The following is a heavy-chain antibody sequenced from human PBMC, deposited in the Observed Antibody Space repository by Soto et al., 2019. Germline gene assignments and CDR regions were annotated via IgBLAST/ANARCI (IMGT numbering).Heavy chain of an antibody. Sequence: SVKVSCKASGCTFSSYAISWVRQAPGQGLEWMGGIIPIFGTANYAQKFQGRVTITADESTSTAYMELSSLRSEDTAVYYCARNYYDSSGYVPPSYGMDVWGQGTTVTVSS. J-gene: IGHJ6*02. CDR1: GCTFSSYA. CDR3: ARNYYDSSGYVPPSYGMDV. D-gene: IGHD3-22*01. CDR2: IIPIFGTA. V-gene: IGHV1-69*13.